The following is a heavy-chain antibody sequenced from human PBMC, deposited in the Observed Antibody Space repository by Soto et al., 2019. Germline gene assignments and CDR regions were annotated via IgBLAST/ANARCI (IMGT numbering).Heavy chain of an antibody. CDR1: EFIVSSNQ. Sequence: PGGSLRLSCAASEFIVSSNQMNWVRQAPGKGLEWVSAFYGDGSSHHADSVKGRFTISRDNSKNTLYLQMNSLRVEDTAVYYCEGWEESRALDVWGQGTTVTVSS. CDR3: EGWEESRALDV. V-gene: IGHV3-53*01. D-gene: IGHD1-26*01. CDR2: FYGDGSS. J-gene: IGHJ6*02.